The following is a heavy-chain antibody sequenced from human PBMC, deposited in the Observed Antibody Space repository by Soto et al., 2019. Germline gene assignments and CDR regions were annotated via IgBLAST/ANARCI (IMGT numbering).Heavy chain of an antibody. CDR1: GDSIRSYY. CDR2: IYYTGNT. D-gene: IGHD3-10*01. J-gene: IGHJ4*02. CDR3: ARHFRSYFDTDC. V-gene: IGHV4-59*08. Sequence: SETLSLTCTVSGDSIRSYYWSWIRQPPGKALEWIGYIYYTGNTAYNPSLKTRVTMSVDTTQNQLSLKLTSVTAADTAVYYCARHFRSYFDTDCWGQGALVTVSS.